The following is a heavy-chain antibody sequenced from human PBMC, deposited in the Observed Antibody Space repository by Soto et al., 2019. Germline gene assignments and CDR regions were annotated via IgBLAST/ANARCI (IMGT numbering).Heavy chain of an antibody. D-gene: IGHD2-2*01. J-gene: IGHJ4*02. CDR2: IYPGDSDT. V-gene: IGHV5-51*01. CDR1: GYSFTDYW. Sequence: GESLKISCKGSGYSFTDYWIDWVRQMPGKGLEWMGIIYPGDSDTRYSPSFQGQVTISADKSTSTAYLQLNSLKASDTAMYYCARHGACSITFLQCRDDYWRQGPMVAV. CDR3: ARHGACSITFLQCRDDY.